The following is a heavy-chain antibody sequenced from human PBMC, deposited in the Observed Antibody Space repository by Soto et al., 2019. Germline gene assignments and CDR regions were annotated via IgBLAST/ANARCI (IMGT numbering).Heavy chain of an antibody. CDR2: IIPMYGTT. V-gene: IGHV1-69*13. D-gene: IGHD3-10*01. Sequence: SVEVSCQASGGTFRSYAVSWVRQAPGQGLEWMGGIIPMYGTTNYAQKFQGRVTISADDSTSTAYMELTGLRSEDTAVFFCARGQRGSGNYEYYYQMDVWGQGTTVTVSS. CDR3: ARGQRGSGNYEYYYQMDV. J-gene: IGHJ6*03. CDR1: GGTFRSYA.